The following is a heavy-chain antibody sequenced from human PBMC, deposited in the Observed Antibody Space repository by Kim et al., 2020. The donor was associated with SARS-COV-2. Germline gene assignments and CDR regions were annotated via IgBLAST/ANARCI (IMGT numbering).Heavy chain of an antibody. CDR1: GFTFSSYG. D-gene: IGHD2-15*01. J-gene: IGHJ1*01. CDR3: ARDGPSGASRLVAEYFQH. Sequence: GGSLRLSCAASGFTFSSYGMHLVRQAPGKGLEWVALIWNDGSDKYYGDSVKGRFTVSRDNSKSTLYLQMDSLRAEDTAVYYCARDGPSGASRLVAEYFQHWGQGTLVTVSS. CDR2: IWNDGSDK. V-gene: IGHV3-33*08.